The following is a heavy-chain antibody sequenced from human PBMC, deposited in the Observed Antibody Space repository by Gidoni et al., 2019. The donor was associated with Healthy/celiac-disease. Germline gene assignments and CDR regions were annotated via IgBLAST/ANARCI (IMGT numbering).Heavy chain of an antibody. J-gene: IGHJ5*02. CDR1: GGSISSYY. V-gene: IGHV4-59*01. CDR3: ARGKYSYGRYNWFDP. CDR2: IYYSGST. Sequence: QVQLQESGPGLVKPSETLSLTCTVSGGSISSYYWSWIRQPPGKGLEWIGYIYYSGSTNYNPSLKSRVTISVDTSKNQFSLKLSSVTAADTAVYYCARGKYSYGRYNWFDPWGQGTLVTVSS. D-gene: IGHD5-18*01.